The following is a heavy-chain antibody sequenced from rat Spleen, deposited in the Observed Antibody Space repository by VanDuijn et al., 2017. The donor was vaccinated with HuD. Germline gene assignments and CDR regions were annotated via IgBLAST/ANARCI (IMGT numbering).Heavy chain of an antibody. D-gene: IGHD1-5*01. Sequence: EVQVLESGGGLVQPGNSLKLSCATSGFTFSTAWMYWYRQFPEKRLEWVARIKAKSNNYATDYTESVKGRFTISRDDSKTSIYLQMNNLKEEDTAIYYCAPNIGTTIDYWGQGVMVTVSS. V-gene: IGHV6-6*01. CDR2: IKAKSNNYAT. CDR3: APNIGTTIDY. J-gene: IGHJ2*01. CDR1: GFTFSTAW.